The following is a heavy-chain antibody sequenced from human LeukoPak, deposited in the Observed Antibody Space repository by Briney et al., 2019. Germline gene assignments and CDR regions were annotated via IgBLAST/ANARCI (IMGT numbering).Heavy chain of an antibody. CDR3: ARETYDILTRNQIGSGMDV. D-gene: IGHD3-9*01. V-gene: IGHV1-18*01. CDR1: GYTFTSYG. J-gene: IGHJ6*02. Sequence: VASVKVSWKASGYTFTSYGISWVRQAPGQGLEWMGWISAYNGNTNYAQKLQGRVTMTTDTSTSTAYMELRSLRSDDTAVYYCARETYDILTRNQIGSGMDVWGQGTTVTVSS. CDR2: ISAYNGNT.